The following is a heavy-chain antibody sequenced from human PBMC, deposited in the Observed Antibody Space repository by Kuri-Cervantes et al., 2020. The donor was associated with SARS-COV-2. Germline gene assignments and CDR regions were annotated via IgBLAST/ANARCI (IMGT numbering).Heavy chain of an antibody. J-gene: IGHJ4*02. CDR1: GYTFTSYD. Sequence: ASVKVSCKASGYTFTSYDINWVRQATGQRLEWMGWMNPNSGNTGYAQKFQGRVTITRNTSISTAYMELSRLRSDDTAVYYCARDLQYVVVVAASVGDWGQGTLVTVSS. V-gene: IGHV1-8*03. CDR2: MNPNSGNT. D-gene: IGHD2-15*01. CDR3: ARDLQYVVVVAASVGD.